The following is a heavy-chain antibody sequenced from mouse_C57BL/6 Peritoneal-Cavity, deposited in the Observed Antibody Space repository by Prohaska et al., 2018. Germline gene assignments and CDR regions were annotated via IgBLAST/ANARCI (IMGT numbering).Heavy chain of an antibody. CDR2: IYPSDSYT. CDR3: ARDTTVVARY. V-gene: IGHV1-50*01. D-gene: IGHD1-1*01. CDR1: GYTFTSYW. J-gene: IGHJ2*01. Sequence: QVQLQQPGAELVKPGASVKLSCKASGYTFTSYWMQWVKQRPGQGLEWIGEIYPSDSYTNYNQKFKGKATLTVDTSSSTAYMQLSSLTSEDSAVYYCARDTTVVARYWGQGTTLTVSS.